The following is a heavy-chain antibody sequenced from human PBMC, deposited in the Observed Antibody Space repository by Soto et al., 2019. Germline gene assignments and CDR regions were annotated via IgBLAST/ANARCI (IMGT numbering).Heavy chain of an antibody. D-gene: IGHD2-2*02. CDR1: GGSVSSGSFY. V-gene: IGHV4-61*01. J-gene: IGHJ6*02. CDR2: IYYSGTT. CDR3: AREGRLYTSHGIDV. Sequence: SETLSLTCTVSGGSVSSGSFYWTWIRQPPGKGLEWIGYIYYSGTTNYNPSLKSRVTMSVDRSRNQFSLQLSSVTAADTALYYCAREGRLYTSHGIDVWGQGTTATV.